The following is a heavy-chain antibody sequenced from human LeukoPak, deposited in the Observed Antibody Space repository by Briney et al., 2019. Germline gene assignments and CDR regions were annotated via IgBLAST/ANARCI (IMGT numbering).Heavy chain of an antibody. CDR2: IYPGDSDT. D-gene: IGHD5-18*01. CDR1: GYSFTSYW. V-gene: IGHV5-51*01. J-gene: IGHJ6*02. CDR3: ARQDTAMVMGMDV. Sequence: GESLKISCQGSGYSFTSYWIGWVRQMPGKGLEWMGTIYPGDSDTRYSPSFQGQVTISAGKSISTAYLQWSSLKASDTAMYYCARQDTAMVMGMDVWGQGTTVTVSS.